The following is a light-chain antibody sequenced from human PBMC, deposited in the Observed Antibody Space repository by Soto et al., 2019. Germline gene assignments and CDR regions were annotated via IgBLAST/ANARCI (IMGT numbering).Light chain of an antibody. CDR1: QDVRSD. CDR3: LQHDSFPYT. V-gene: IGKV1-17*01. Sequence: DIQMTQSPSSLSASVGHTVTITCRASQDVRSDLGWYQHKPGKAPKRLIYAASRLQGGVPSRFSGSGSGTELPLTIGSLQPEDSATYYCLQHDSFPYTFGQGTRLEI. J-gene: IGKJ2*01. CDR2: AAS.